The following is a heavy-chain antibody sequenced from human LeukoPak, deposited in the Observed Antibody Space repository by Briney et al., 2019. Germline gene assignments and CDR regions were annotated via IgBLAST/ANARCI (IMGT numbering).Heavy chain of an antibody. J-gene: IGHJ3*02. CDR1: GGSTSSYY. CDR2: IYYSGST. CDR3: ARGRAGVLGAFDI. D-gene: IGHD3-3*02. Sequence: SETLSLTCTVSGGSTSSYYWSWIRQPPGKGLEWIRYIYYSGSTNYNPSLKSRVTISVDTSKNQFSLKLSSVTAADTAVYYCARGRAGVLGAFDIWGQGTMVTVSS. V-gene: IGHV4-59*01.